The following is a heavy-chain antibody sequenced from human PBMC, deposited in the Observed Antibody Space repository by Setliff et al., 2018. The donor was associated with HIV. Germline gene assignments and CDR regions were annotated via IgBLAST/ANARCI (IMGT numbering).Heavy chain of an antibody. J-gene: IGHJ6*03. V-gene: IGHV4-59*11. CDR2: IYYSGST. CDR1: GGSISSHY. CDR3: ARGFGSSWGGNYYYYYMDV. D-gene: IGHD6-13*01. Sequence: SETLSLTCTVSGGSISSHYWSWIRQPPGKGLEWIRYIYYSGSTNYNPSLKSRVTISVDTSKNQFSLKLSSVTAADTAVYYCARGFGSSWGGNYYYYYMDVWGKGTTVTVSS.